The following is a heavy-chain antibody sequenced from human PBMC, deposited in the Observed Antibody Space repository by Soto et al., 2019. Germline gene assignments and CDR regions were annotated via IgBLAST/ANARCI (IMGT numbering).Heavy chain of an antibody. Sequence: ASVKVCCKASGYTFTSYDINWVRQATGQGLEWMGWMNPNSGNTGYAQKFQGRVTITRDTSASTDYMELSSLRSEDTAVYYCARVLLGSGIYYNVFDYCGQGTQVTVSS. CDR1: GYTFTSYD. D-gene: IGHD3-10*01. CDR2: MNPNSGNT. V-gene: IGHV1-8*01. J-gene: IGHJ4*02. CDR3: ARVLLGSGIYYNVFDY.